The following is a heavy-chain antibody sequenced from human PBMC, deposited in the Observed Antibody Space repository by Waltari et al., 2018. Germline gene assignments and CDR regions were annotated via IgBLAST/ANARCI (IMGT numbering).Heavy chain of an antibody. Sequence: QVQLLQSGAEVTKPGSSVTVSCRASGGSFSNYGLSWVRQAPGQGPEWMGGIIPGCGVAKSAQNLQARVTITADESTATTYMELSGLRSEDTAVYYCARVGYPGSGSGYRDAFDIWGQGTLVTVSS. CDR2: IIPGCGVA. CDR1: GGSFSNYG. CDR3: ARVGYPGSGSGYRDAFDI. D-gene: IGHD3-22*01. J-gene: IGHJ3*02. V-gene: IGHV1-69*01.